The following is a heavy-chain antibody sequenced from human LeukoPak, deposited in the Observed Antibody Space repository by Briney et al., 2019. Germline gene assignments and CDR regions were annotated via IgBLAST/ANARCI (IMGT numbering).Heavy chain of an antibody. CDR3: ARDQGIGDILTGFDY. Sequence: GGSLRLSCAASGFTFSSYSMNWVRQAPGKGLEWVSSISSSSSYIYYADSVKGRFTISRDNAKNSLYLQMNSLRAEDTAVYYCARDQGIGDILTGFDYWGQRTLVTVSS. J-gene: IGHJ4*02. CDR1: GFTFSSYS. D-gene: IGHD3-9*01. V-gene: IGHV3-21*01. CDR2: ISSSSSYI.